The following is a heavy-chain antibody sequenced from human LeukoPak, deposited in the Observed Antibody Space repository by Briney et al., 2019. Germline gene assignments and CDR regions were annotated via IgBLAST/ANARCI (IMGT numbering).Heavy chain of an antibody. D-gene: IGHD3-10*01. CDR3: ARDYYGSGPLTAFDI. CDR2: INYSGSI. V-gene: IGHV4-59*01. Sequence: SETLSLTCTISGGSFSSYYWSWIRQPPGKGLEWIGYINYSGSINYNPSLKSRVTISVDTSKKQFSLKLSSVTAADTAVYYCARDYYGSGPLTAFDIWGQGTMVAVSS. CDR1: GGSFSSYY. J-gene: IGHJ3*02.